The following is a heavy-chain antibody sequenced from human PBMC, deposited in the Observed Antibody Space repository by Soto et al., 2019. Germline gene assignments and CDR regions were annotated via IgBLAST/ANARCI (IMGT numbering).Heavy chain of an antibody. CDR2: INHSGST. V-gene: IGHV4-34*01. J-gene: IGHJ4*02. CDR3: ARGRGRSSAAALYN. CDR1: GGSFSGYY. Sequence: QVQLQQWGAGLLKPSETLSLTCAVYGGSFSGYYWSWIRQPPGKGLEWIGEINHSGSTNYNPSLKSRVTISVDTSKNQFSLKLSSVTAADTAVYYCARGRGRSSAAALYNWGQGTLVTVSS. D-gene: IGHD2-2*01.